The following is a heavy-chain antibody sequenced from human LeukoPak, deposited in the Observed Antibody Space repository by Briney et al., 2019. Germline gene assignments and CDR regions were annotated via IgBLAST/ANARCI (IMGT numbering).Heavy chain of an antibody. V-gene: IGHV1-69*05. Sequence: GASVKVSCKASGGTFSSYAISWVRQAPGQGLEWMGGIIPIFGTANYAQKFQGRVTITTDESTSTAYMELTSLRSEDTAVYYCARSVVVPAAIPSWFDPWGQGTLVTVSS. CDR1: GGTFSSYA. CDR2: IIPIFGTA. D-gene: IGHD2-2*02. CDR3: ARSVVVPAAIPSWFDP. J-gene: IGHJ5*02.